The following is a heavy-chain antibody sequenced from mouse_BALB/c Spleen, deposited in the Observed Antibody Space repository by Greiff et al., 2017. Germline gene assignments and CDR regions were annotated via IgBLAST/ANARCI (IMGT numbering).Heavy chain of an antibody. CDR2: INPSTGYT. J-gene: IGHJ4*01. CDR1: GYTFTSYW. V-gene: IGHV1-7*01. CDR3: ANDYEYAMDY. D-gene: IGHD2-4*01. Sequence: VMLVESGAELAKPGASVKMSCKASGYTFTSYWMHWVKQRPGQGLEWIGYINPSTGYTEYNQKFKDKATLTADKSSSTAYMQLSSLTSEDSAVYYCANDYEYAMDYWGQGTSVTVSS.